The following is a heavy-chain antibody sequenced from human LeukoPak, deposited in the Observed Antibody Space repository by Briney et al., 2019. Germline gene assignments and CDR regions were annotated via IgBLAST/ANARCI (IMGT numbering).Heavy chain of an antibody. J-gene: IGHJ3*02. CDR1: GFTFSIYE. V-gene: IGHV3-48*03. CDR2: ISGSSRTI. CDR3: ARDSVAVAGSDAFDI. D-gene: IGHD6-19*01. Sequence: GGSLRLSCAASGFTFSIYEMNWVRQAPGKGLEWVSYISGSSRTIFYADSVKGRFTISRDNTKNSLYLQMNSLRAEDTAVYFCARDSVAVAGSDAFDIWGQRTMVSVSS.